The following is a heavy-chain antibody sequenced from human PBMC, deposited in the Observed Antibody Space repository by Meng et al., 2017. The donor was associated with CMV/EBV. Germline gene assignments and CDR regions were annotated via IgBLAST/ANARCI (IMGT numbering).Heavy chain of an antibody. D-gene: IGHD2-15*01. CDR2: IYYSGST. CDR1: SSYS. Sequence: SSYSMNWVRQPPGKGLEWIGSIYYSGSTYYNPSLKSRVTISVDTSKNQFSLKLSSVTAADTAVYYCARDRWLLNNWFDPWGQGTLVTVSS. J-gene: IGHJ5*02. V-gene: IGHV4-39*07. CDR3: ARDRWLLNNWFDP.